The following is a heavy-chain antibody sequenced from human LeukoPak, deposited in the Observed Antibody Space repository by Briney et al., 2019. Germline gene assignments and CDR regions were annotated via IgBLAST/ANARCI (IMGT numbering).Heavy chain of an antibody. V-gene: IGHV3-23*01. D-gene: IGHD6-13*01. CDR1: GFTFSSYA. CDR3: AGGSYSLGVFDY. CDR2: ISGSGGST. J-gene: IGHJ4*02. Sequence: GGSLRLSRAASGFTFSSYAMSWVRQAPGKGLEWVSAISGSGGSTYYADSVKGGFTISRDNAKNTLYLPMNSLRAEDPAVYYCAGGSYSLGVFDYWGQGTLVTVSS.